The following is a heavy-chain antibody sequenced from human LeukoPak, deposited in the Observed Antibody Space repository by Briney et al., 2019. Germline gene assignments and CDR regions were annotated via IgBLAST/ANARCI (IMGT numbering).Heavy chain of an antibody. V-gene: IGHV4-59*01. CDR3: ARSDLYGDYPPGNY. Sequence: SETLSLTCTVSGGSISTYYWNWIRQPPGKGLEWIGYIYYSGRTNYNPSLKSRVSISIDTSKNQFSLKLSSVTAADAAFYYCARSDLYGDYPPGNYWGQGTLVAVSS. J-gene: IGHJ4*02. CDR2: IYYSGRT. CDR1: GGSISTYY. D-gene: IGHD4-17*01.